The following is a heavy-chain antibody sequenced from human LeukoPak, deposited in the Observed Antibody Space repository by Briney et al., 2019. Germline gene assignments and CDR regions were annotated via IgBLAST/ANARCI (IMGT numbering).Heavy chain of an antibody. V-gene: IGHV4-4*07. J-gene: IGHJ6*02. Sequence: PSETLSLTCTVSGGSIRSFCWSWIRQPAGKGLEWIGRIYTGGITNYNPSLRSRVAMSIDTSRNQFSLKLSSVTAADTAVYYCARVPTSYGLDVWGQGTTVTVSS. CDR3: ARVPTSYGLDV. D-gene: IGHD2-2*01. CDR2: IYTGGIT. CDR1: GGSIRSFC.